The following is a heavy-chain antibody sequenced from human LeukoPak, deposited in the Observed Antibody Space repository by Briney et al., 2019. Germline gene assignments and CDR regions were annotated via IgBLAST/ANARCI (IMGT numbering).Heavy chain of an antibody. CDR1: GGSTSSYY. D-gene: IGHD4-17*01. CDR3: ARWPATTVTTGFDY. V-gene: IGHV4-59*01. J-gene: IGHJ4*02. CDR2: IYYSGST. Sequence: SETLSLTCTVSGGSTSSYYWSWIRQPPGKGLEWIGYIYYSGSTNYNPSLKSRVTISVDTSKNQFSLKLSSVTAADTAVYYCARWPATTVTTGFDYWGQGTLVTVSS.